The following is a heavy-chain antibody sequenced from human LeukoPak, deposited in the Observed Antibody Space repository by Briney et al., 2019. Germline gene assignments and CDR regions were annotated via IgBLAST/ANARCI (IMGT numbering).Heavy chain of an antibody. V-gene: IGHV3-48*03. CDR2: ISSSGSTI. CDR3: ARDTRQRGYSGYDSGYFDY. CDR1: GFTFSSYE. Sequence: PGGSLRLSCAASGFTFSSYEMNWVRQAPGKGLEWVSYISSSGSTIYYADSVKGRFTISRDNATNSLYLQMNSLRAEDTAVYYCARDTRQRGYSGYDSGYFDYWGQGTLVTVSS. D-gene: IGHD5-12*01. J-gene: IGHJ4*02.